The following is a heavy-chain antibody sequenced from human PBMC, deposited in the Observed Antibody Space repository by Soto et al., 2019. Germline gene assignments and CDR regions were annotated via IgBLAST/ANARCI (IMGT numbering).Heavy chain of an antibody. J-gene: IGHJ2*01. CDR1: GFTFRSYA. CDR2: ISYDGSNK. V-gene: IGHV3-30-3*01. Sequence: QVQLVEAGGGVVQPGRSLRLSCAASGFTFRSYAMHWVRQAPGKGLEWGAVISYDGSNKYYTDSVKGRVTISRDNSKNTMYLQMHSLRAEDTAVYYCARPLWRDDYNWGYFDLWGRGTLVTVSS. CDR3: ARPLWRDDYNWGYFDL. D-gene: IGHD4-4*01.